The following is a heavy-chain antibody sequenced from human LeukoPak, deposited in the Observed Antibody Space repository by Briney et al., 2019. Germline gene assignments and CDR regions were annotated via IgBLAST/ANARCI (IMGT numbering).Heavy chain of an antibody. J-gene: IGHJ5*02. CDR1: GGSISSGDYY. CDR2: IYYSGST. Sequence: SQTLSLTCTVSGGSISSGDYYWSWIRQPPGKGLEWIGYIYYSGSTYYNPSLKSRVTISVDRSKNQFSLKLSSVTAADTAVYYCASSTVTTEARNWFDPWGQGTLVTVSS. D-gene: IGHD4-11*01. CDR3: ASSTVTTEARNWFDP. V-gene: IGHV4-30-4*01.